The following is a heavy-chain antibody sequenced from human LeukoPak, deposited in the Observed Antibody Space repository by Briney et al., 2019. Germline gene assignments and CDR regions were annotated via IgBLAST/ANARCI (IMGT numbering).Heavy chain of an antibody. V-gene: IGHV4-39*01. J-gene: IGHJ6*03. CDR2: IYYSGST. D-gene: IGHD3-22*01. CDR3: ARGNYYDSFYYYYMDV. CDR1: GGSISSSSYY. Sequence: SETLSLTCTVSGGSISSSSYYWGWIRQPPGKGLEWIGSIYYSGSTYYNPSLKSRVTISVDTSKNQFSLKLSSVTAADTAVYYCARGNYYDSFYYYYMDVWGKGTTVTISS.